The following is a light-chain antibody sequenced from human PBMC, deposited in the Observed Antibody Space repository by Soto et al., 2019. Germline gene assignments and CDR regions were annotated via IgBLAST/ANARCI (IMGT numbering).Light chain of an antibody. V-gene: IGKV1-27*01. CDR2: GAS. Sequence: DIQMTQSPSSLSASVGDRVTITCRASQGLRNYLAWYQQKPGKVPHLLIYGASTLQSGVPSRLRGSGSGTDFTLTISSLQPEDVATYYCQKYNSAPLTFGGGTKGEIK. J-gene: IGKJ4*01. CDR1: QGLRNY. CDR3: QKYNSAPLT.